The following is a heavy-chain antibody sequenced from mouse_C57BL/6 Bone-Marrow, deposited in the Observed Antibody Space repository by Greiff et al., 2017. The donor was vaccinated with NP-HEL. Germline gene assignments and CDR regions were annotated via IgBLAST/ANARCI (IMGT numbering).Heavy chain of an antibody. CDR3: TGARVYDY. CDR2: IRLKSDNYAT. Sequence: EVQLQESGGGLVQPGGSMKLSCVASGFTFSNYWMNWVRQSPEKGLEWVAQIRLKSDNYATDYAESVKGRFTISRDDSKSSVYLQMNNLRAEDTGIYYSTGARVYDYWGQGTTLTVSS. V-gene: IGHV6-3*01. J-gene: IGHJ2*01. CDR1: GFTFSNYW.